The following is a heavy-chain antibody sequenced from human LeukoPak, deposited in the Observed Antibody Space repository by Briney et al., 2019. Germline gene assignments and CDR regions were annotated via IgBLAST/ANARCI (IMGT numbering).Heavy chain of an antibody. J-gene: IGHJ3*02. D-gene: IGHD3-10*01. CDR2: INPSGGST. CDR3: ARDQTITMVRGTLNHAFDI. V-gene: IGHV1-46*01. Sequence: ASVKVSCKASGYTFTSYDINWVRQATGQGLEWMGIINPSGGSTSYAQKFQGRVTMTRDASTSTVYMELSSLRSEDTAVYYCARDQTITMVRGTLNHAFDIWGQGTMVTVSS. CDR1: GYTFTSYD.